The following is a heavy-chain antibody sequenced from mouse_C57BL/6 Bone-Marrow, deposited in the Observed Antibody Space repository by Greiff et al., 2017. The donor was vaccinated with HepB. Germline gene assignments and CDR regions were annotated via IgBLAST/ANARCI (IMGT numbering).Heavy chain of an antibody. CDR1: GFTFSDYG. CDR3: ARGDYGSSPYYFDY. V-gene: IGHV5-17*01. CDR2: ISSGSSTI. Sequence: VQLKESGGGLVKPGGSLKLSCAASGFTFSDYGMHWVRQAPEKGLEWVAYISSGSSTIYYADTVKGRFTISRDNAKNTLFLQMTSLRSEDTAMYYCARGDYGSSPYYFDYWGQGTTLTVSS. J-gene: IGHJ2*01. D-gene: IGHD1-1*01.